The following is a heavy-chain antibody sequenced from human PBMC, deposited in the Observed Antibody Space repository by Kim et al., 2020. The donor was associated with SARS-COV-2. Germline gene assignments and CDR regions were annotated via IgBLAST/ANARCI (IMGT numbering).Heavy chain of an antibody. CDR1: GYTFTSYY. Sequence: ASVKVSCKASGYTFTSYYMHWVRQAPGQGLEWMGIINPSGGSTSYAQKFQGRVTMTRDTSTSTVYMELSSLRSEDTAVYYCASLKEYYYDSSGYGPLGMDVWGQGTTVTVSS. J-gene: IGHJ6*01. V-gene: IGHV1-46*01. CDR2: INPSGGST. D-gene: IGHD3-22*01. CDR3: ASLKEYYYDSSGYGPLGMDV.